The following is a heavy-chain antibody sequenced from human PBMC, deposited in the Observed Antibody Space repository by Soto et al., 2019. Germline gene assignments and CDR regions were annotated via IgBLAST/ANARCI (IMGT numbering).Heavy chain of an antibody. V-gene: IGHV4-59*08. D-gene: IGHD5-12*01. CDR1: GGSISNHD. Sequence: PSETLSLTCTVSGGSISNHDWIWIRQPPGKGLEWIGYVYYSGSSNYNPSLQSRVTISIVTSNSQLSLKLNSVTAADTAVYYCARHATESGLFYFDYWGQGALVTVSS. CDR2: VYYSGSS. CDR3: ARHATESGLFYFDY. J-gene: IGHJ4*02.